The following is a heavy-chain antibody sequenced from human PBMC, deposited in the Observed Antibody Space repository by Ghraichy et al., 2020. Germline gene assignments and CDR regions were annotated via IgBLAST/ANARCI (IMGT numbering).Heavy chain of an antibody. CDR2: ISSSSSYT. J-gene: IGHJ4*02. V-gene: IGHV3-11*05. CDR3: ARDGYCSSTSCRNDDY. CDR1: GFTFSDYY. D-gene: IGHD2-2*03. Sequence: GGSLRLSCAASGFTFSDYYMSWIRQAPGKGLEWVSYISSSSSYTNYADSVKGRFTISRDNAKNSLYLQMNSLRAEDTAVYYCARDGYCSSTSCRNDDYWGQGTLVTVSS.